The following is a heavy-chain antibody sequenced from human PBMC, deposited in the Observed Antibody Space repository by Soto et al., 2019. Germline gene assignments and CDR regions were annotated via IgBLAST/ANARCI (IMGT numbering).Heavy chain of an antibody. CDR2: IDHSGGT. V-gene: IGHV4-34*01. CDR3: ARHSPDFDWLSQFDY. J-gene: IGHJ4*02. Sequence: PSETLSLTCXVYGGSFSGYYWSWIRQPPGKGLEWIGEIDHSGGTNYNPSLKSRVTLSIDTSKNQLSLKLSSVTAADTAVYYCARHSPDFDWLSQFDYWGQGTLVTVSS. CDR1: GGSFSGYY. D-gene: IGHD3-9*01.